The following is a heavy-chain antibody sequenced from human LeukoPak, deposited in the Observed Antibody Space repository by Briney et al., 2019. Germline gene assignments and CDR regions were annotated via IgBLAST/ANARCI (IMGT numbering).Heavy chain of an antibody. V-gene: IGHV6-1*01. D-gene: IGHD6-13*01. CDR2: TYYRSKWYS. Sequence: SQTLSLTCAISGDSVSSNSGAWSWIRQSPSRGLEWLGRTYYRSKWYSDYAVSVRSRITINPDTSKNQFSLQLNSVTPEDTVVYYCARYTSTWYFEYWGQGTLVTVSS. CDR1: GDSVSSNSGA. CDR3: ARYTSTWYFEY. J-gene: IGHJ4*02.